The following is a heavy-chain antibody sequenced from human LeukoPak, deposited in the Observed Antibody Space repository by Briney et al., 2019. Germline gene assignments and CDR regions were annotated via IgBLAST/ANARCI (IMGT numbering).Heavy chain of an antibody. V-gene: IGHV3-23*01. Sequence: GGSLRLSCAASGFTFSSYAMSWVRQAPGKGLEWVSAISGSGGSTYYADSVKGRFTISRDNSKNTLYLQMNSLRAEDTAVYYCAKGVQQYYYYGMDVWGQGTTVTVSS. CDR3: AKGVQQYYYYGMDV. CDR2: ISGSGGST. CDR1: GFTFSSYA. J-gene: IGHJ6*02. D-gene: IGHD1-1*01.